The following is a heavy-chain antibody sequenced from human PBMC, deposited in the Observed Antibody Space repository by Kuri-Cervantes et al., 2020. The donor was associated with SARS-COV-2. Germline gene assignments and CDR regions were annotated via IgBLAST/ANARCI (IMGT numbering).Heavy chain of an antibody. Sequence: ASVKVSCKASGYTFTGYYMHWVRQAPGQGLEWMGWITAFNGNTKYTQKLQGRVTFTIDPSIDPDYMELRSLRSDDTAVYYCARDLPYCGGDCYSADFTYFDYWGQGTLVTVSS. D-gene: IGHD2-21*01. J-gene: IGHJ4*02. CDR1: GYTFTGYY. CDR2: ITAFNGNT. CDR3: ARDLPYCGGDCYSADFTYFDY. V-gene: IGHV1-18*04.